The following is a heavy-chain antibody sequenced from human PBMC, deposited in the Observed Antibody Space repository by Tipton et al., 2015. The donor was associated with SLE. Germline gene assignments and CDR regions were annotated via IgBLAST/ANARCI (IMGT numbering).Heavy chain of an antibody. CDR1: GGSISSGDYY. CDR3: ARGQLMGRAAPYIDV. J-gene: IGHJ6*03. V-gene: IGHV4-61*08. D-gene: IGHD1-1*01. CDR2: IYTSGST. Sequence: TLSLTCTVSGGSISSGDYYWSWIRQPPGKGLEWIGYIYTSGSTNYNPSLKSRVTISIDTSKNQFSLKLSSVTAADTAVYYCARGQLMGRAAPYIDVWGRGTTVIVSS.